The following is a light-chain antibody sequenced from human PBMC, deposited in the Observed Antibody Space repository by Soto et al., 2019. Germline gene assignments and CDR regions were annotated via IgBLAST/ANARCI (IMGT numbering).Light chain of an antibody. Sequence: EIVLTQSPGTLSLSPGERATLSCRASQSVSNNYLAWYQQKPGQAPRLLIYGASSRATGIPDRFSGSGSGTDFTLTISRLEPEDFAVYYCQQYGSSFGPGTKVDIK. V-gene: IGKV3-20*01. CDR3: QQYGSS. CDR1: QSVSNNY. J-gene: IGKJ3*01. CDR2: GAS.